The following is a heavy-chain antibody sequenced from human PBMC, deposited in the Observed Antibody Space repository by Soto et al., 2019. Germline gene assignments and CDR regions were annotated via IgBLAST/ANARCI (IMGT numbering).Heavy chain of an antibody. D-gene: IGHD4-4*01. Sequence: GASVKVSCKASGGTFSSYAISWVRQAPGQGLEWMGGTIPIFGTANYAQKFQGRVTITADESTSTAYMELSSLRSEDTAVYYCAKLGTTVTTDYYYGMDVWGQGTTVTVSS. CDR1: GGTFSSYA. CDR2: TIPIFGTA. V-gene: IGHV1-69*13. CDR3: AKLGTTVTTDYYYGMDV. J-gene: IGHJ6*02.